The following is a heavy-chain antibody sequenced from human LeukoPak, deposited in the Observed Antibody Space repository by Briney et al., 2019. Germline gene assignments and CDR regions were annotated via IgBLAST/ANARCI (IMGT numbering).Heavy chain of an antibody. CDR2: IIPILGIA. CDR3: ARGSSGWFSIDY. V-gene: IGHV1-69*04. D-gene: IGHD6-19*01. CDR1: GGTFSSYA. Sequence: SVKVSCKASGGTFSSYAISWVRQAPGQGLEWMGRIIPILGIANYAQKFQGRVTITADKSTSTAYMELSSLRSEDTAVYYCARGSSGWFSIDYWGQGILVTVSS. J-gene: IGHJ4*02.